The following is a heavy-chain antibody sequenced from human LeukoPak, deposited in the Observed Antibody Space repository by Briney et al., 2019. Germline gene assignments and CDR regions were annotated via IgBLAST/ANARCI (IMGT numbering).Heavy chain of an antibody. CDR3: ARAYGSGSFFSMDV. J-gene: IGHJ6*02. CDR1: GFTVSSNY. Sequence: GGSLRLSCAASGFTVSSNYMSWVRQAPGKGLEWITVISFNGNNKYYADSVRGRFTISRDNSKNTLYLQMNSLRTEDTAVYYCARAYGSGSFFSMDVWGQGTTVTVSS. V-gene: IGHV3-30-3*01. D-gene: IGHD3-10*01. CDR2: ISFNGNNK.